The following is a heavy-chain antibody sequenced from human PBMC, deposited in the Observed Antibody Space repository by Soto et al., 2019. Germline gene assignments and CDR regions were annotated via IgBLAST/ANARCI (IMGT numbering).Heavy chain of an antibody. CDR3: ARESAITMTTDLYYYYGMGV. Sequence: QVQLVQSGAEVKKPGSSVKVSCKASGGTFSSYAISWVRQAPGQGLEWVGGIIPIFGTANYAQKFQGRFTITADESTSTAYMELSSLRSEDTAVYYCARESAITMTTDLYYYYGMGVWGQGTTVTVSS. V-gene: IGHV1-69*01. D-gene: IGHD3-22*01. CDR2: IIPIFGTA. CDR1: GGTFSSYA. J-gene: IGHJ6*02.